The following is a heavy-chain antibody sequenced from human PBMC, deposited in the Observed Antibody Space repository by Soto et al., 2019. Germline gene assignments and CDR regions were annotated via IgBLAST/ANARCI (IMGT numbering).Heavy chain of an antibody. J-gene: IGHJ6*02. V-gene: IGHV3-23*01. CDR2: ISGSGGST. CDR1: GFTFSSYA. D-gene: IGHD3-9*01. Sequence: GGSLRLSCAASGFTFSSYAMSWVRQAPGKGLEWVSAISGSGGSTYYADSVKGQFTISRDNSKNTLYLQMNSLRAEDTAVYYCAKDNARRHYDILTGYSSYYYYGMDVWGQGTTVTVSS. CDR3: AKDNARRHYDILTGYSSYYYYGMDV.